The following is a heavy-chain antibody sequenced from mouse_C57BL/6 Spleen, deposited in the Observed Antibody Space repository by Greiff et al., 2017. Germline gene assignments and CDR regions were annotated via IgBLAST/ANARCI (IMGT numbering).Heavy chain of an antibody. CDR1: GYTFTSYW. D-gene: IGHD2-4*01. J-gene: IGHJ4*01. CDR3: VRSHDYDEYYAMDY. CDR2: IDPNSGGT. V-gene: IGHV1-72*01. Sequence: QVRLQQPGAELVKPGASVKLSCKASGYTFTSYWMHWVKQRPGRGLEWIGRIDPNSGGTKYNEKFKSKATLTVDKPSSTAYMQLSSLTSEDSAVYYCVRSHDYDEYYAMDYWGQGTSVTVSS.